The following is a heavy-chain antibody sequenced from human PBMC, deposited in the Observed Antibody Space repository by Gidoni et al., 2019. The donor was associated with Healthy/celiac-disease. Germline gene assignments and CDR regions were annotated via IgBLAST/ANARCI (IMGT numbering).Heavy chain of an antibody. Sequence: QVQLVESGGGVVQPGRSLRLSCAASGFTFSSYGMHWVRQAPGKGLEWVAVIWYDGSNKYYADSVKGRFTISRDNSKNTLYLQMNSLRAEDTAVYDCARDYYDSSGPADYWGQGTLVTVSS. CDR2: IWYDGSNK. J-gene: IGHJ4*02. D-gene: IGHD3-22*01. CDR1: GFTFSSYG. CDR3: ARDYYDSSGPADY. V-gene: IGHV3-33*01.